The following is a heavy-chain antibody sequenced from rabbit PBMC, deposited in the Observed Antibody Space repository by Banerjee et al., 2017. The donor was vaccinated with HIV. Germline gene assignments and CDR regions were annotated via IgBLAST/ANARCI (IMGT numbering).Heavy chain of an antibody. Sequence: QSLEESVGDLVKPGASLTLTCTASGFSFSPTYNMYWVRQAPGKGLEWIGTIYAGGSGSTDYASWAKGRFTISKTSSTTVTLQMTSLTAADTATYFCAGGSYYVGFNLWGPGTLVTVS. D-gene: IGHD8-1*01. CDR2: IYAGGSGST. V-gene: IGHV1S40*01. J-gene: IGHJ4*01. CDR1: GFSFSPTYN. CDR3: AGGSYYVGFNL.